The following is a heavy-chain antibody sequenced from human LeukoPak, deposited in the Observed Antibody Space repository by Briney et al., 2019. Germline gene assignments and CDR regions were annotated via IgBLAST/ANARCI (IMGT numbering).Heavy chain of an antibody. CDR2: ISSSGSTI. Sequence: GGSLRLSCAASGFTFSGYEMNWVRQAPGKGLECVSYISSSGSTIYYADSVKGRFTVSRDNAKNSLYLQMNSLRAEDTAVYYCARDPGYCSTTSCYKFFDYWGQGTLVTVSS. J-gene: IGHJ4*02. D-gene: IGHD2-2*02. CDR3: ARDPGYCSTTSCYKFFDY. V-gene: IGHV3-48*03. CDR1: GFTFSGYE.